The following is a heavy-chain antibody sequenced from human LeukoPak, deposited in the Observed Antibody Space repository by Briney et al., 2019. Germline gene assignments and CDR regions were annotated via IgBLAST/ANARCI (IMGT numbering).Heavy chain of an antibody. Sequence: SVKVSFKASGGTFISYAISWVRQAPGQGLEWMGGIIPIFGTANYAQKFQGRVTITADESTSTAYMELSSLRSEDTAVYYCAREISLGSSWYEAFDYWGQGTLVTVSS. CDR3: AREISLGSSWYEAFDY. CDR1: GGTFISYA. CDR2: IIPIFGTA. J-gene: IGHJ4*02. D-gene: IGHD6-13*01. V-gene: IGHV1-69*13.